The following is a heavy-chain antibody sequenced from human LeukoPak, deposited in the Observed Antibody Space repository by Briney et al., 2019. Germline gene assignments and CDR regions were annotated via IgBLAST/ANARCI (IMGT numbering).Heavy chain of an antibody. Sequence: SETLSLTCAVYGGSFSGYYWSWIRQPPGKGLEWIGEINHSGSTNYNPSLKSRVTISVDKSKNQFSLKLSSVTAADTAVYYCARVSAYGDSFDYWGQGTLVTVSS. J-gene: IGHJ4*02. D-gene: IGHD4-17*01. CDR3: ARVSAYGDSFDY. CDR1: GGSFSGYY. CDR2: INHSGST. V-gene: IGHV4-34*01.